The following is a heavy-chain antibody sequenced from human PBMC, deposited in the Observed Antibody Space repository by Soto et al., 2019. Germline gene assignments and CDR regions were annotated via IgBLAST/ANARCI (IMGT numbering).Heavy chain of an antibody. CDR1: GGSISSGGYY. V-gene: IGHV4-31*03. CDR3: ASVDTAMVRGRYYYYGMDV. D-gene: IGHD5-18*01. J-gene: IGHJ6*02. Sequence: QVQLQESGPGLVKPSQTLSLTYTVSGGSISSGGYYWSWIRQHPGKGLEWIGYIYYSGSTYYNPSLKRRVTISVDTSKNQFSLKLSSVTAADTAVYYCASVDTAMVRGRYYYYGMDVWGQGTTVTVSS. CDR2: IYYSGST.